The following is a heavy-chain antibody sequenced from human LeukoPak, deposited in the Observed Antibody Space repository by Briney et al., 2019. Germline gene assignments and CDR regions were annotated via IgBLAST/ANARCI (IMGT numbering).Heavy chain of an antibody. CDR1: GGSISSYY. Sequence: SETLSLTCTVSGGSISSYYWSWIRQPPGKGLEWIGYIYYSGSTNYNPSLKSRVTISVDTSKNQFSLKLSSVTAADTAVYYCARGDFCTSCYVGYYYYGMDVWGQGTTVTVSS. CDR2: IYYSGST. D-gene: IGHD2-2*01. CDR3: ARGDFCTSCYVGYYYYGMDV. V-gene: IGHV4-59*12. J-gene: IGHJ6*02.